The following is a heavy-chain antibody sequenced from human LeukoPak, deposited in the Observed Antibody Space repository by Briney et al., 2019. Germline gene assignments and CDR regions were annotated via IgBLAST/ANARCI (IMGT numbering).Heavy chain of an antibody. CDR1: GGTFSSHA. CDR2: IIPVFGAA. D-gene: IGHD3-22*01. V-gene: IGHV1-69*13. Sequence: SVKVSCKASGGTFSSHAISWMRQAPGQGLEWMGGIIPVFGAAKYAQKFQGRVTFTADESTSTAYMELNSLTSDDTAVYYCARDISDYHDSSALRGDAFDIWGQGTMVTVSS. J-gene: IGHJ3*02. CDR3: ARDISDYHDSSALRGDAFDI.